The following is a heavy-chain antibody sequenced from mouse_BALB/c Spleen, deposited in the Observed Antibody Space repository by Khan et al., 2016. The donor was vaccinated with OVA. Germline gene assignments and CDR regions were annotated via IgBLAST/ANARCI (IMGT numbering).Heavy chain of an antibody. Sequence: EVQLVESGPGLVKPSQSLSLTCTVTGYSITSEFAWNWIRQFPGNKLEWMGYISYSGNTRYNPSLKSLISITRDTSRNQFFLQLNSGTTEDTATYYCARKDYYDYDPFPYWGQGTLVTVSA. CDR1: GYSITSEFA. D-gene: IGHD2-4*01. V-gene: IGHV3-2*02. J-gene: IGHJ3*01. CDR2: ISYSGNT. CDR3: ARKDYYDYDPFPY.